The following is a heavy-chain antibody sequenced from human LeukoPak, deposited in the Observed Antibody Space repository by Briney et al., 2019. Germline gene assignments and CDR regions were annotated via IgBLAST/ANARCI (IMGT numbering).Heavy chain of an antibody. CDR2: VSYTGST. Sequence: SETLSLTCTVSGGSLSGHYWSWIRQPPGRRLEWIGYVSYTGSTKYNPALQSRVTISIDTSKRQFSLKLTYVTSADTAVYYCARLLDNDISGDPDTFDVWGPGTTVIVSS. J-gene: IGHJ3*01. V-gene: IGHV4-59*11. CDR3: ARLLDNDISGDPDTFDV. D-gene: IGHD3-22*01. CDR1: GGSLSGHY.